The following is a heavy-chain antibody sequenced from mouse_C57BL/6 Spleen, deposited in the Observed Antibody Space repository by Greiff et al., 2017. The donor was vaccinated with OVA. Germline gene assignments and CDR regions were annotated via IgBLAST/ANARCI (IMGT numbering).Heavy chain of an antibody. CDR1: GYTFTSYG. V-gene: IGHV1-81*01. CDR3: ARGGDDYEDAMDY. CDR2: IYPRSGNT. Sequence: QVQLQQSGAELARPGASVKLSCKASGYTFTSYGISWVKQRTGQGLEWIGEIYPRSGNTYYNEKFKGKATLTADKSTSTAYMELRSLTSEDSAVYFCARGGDDYEDAMDYWGQGTSVTVSS. D-gene: IGHD2-4*01. J-gene: IGHJ4*01.